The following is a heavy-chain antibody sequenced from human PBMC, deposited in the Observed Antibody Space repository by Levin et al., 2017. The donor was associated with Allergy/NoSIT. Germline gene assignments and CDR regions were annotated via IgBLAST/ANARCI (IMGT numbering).Heavy chain of an antibody. CDR2: IYLSGST. CDR3: ARVAGYSYGYYFDY. J-gene: IGHJ4*02. Sequence: SSETLSLTCAVSGGSISSGGYSWSWIRQPPGKGLEWIGNIYLSGSTNDNPSLNSRVTMSVDRSKNQFSLKLSYVTAADTAVYYCARVAGYSYGYYFDYWGPGTLVTVSS. V-gene: IGHV4-30-2*01. D-gene: IGHD5-18*01. CDR1: GGSISSGGYS.